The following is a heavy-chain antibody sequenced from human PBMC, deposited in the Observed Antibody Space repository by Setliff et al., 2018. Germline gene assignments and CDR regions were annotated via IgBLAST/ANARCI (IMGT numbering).Heavy chain of an antibody. CDR2: INHSGST. V-gene: IGHV4-34*01. J-gene: IGHJ6*03. CDR1: GGSFSGYY. D-gene: IGHD6-19*01. CDR3: ARAIYSSGWYRRYYYYMDV. Sequence: SETLSLTCAVYGGSFSGYYWSWIRQPPGKGLEWIGEINHSGSTNYHPSLKSRVTISVDTSKNQFSLKLSSVTAADTAVYYCARAIYSSGWYRRYYYYMDVWGKVTTVTVSS.